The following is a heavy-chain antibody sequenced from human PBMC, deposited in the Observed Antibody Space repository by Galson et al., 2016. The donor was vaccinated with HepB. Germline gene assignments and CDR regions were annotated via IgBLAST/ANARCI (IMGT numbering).Heavy chain of an antibody. CDR3: ARALNYYYYMDV. CDR1: GYIFSNYW. V-gene: IGHV5-51*01. Sequence: QSGAEVKKPGESLEISCKGSGYIFSNYWIVWVRQVAGKGLEWMGIIYPGDSDIRYSPSFQGLVTISADKSIDTAYLRWSSLKASDTAMYYCARALNYYYYMDVWGNGTTVTVSS. J-gene: IGHJ6*03. CDR2: IYPGDSDI.